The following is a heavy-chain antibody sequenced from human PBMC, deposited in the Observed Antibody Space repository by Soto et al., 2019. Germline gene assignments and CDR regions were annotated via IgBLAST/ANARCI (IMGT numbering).Heavy chain of an antibody. Sequence: QGKGLEWIGEIKHSGSATYNPPLKSRVTISVDTSKNKFSLKLSSVTAADTAVYYCARDVFISLAVDSIRAGRTVSAFLLNRSSDL. V-gene: IGHV4-34*01. CDR3: ARDVFISLAVDSIRAGRTVSAFLLNRSSDL. J-gene: IGHJ2*01. D-gene: IGHD6-19*01. CDR2: IKHSGSA.